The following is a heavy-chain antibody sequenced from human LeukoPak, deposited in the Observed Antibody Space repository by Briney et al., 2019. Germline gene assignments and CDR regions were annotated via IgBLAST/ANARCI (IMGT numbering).Heavy chain of an antibody. CDR1: GFTFSSYA. D-gene: IGHD3-3*02. V-gene: IGHV3-30*04. CDR3: VRDSRPPDSIHFWSVNLFDP. J-gene: IGHJ5*02. Sequence: PGRSLRLSCAASGFTFSSYAMHWVRQAPGKGLEWVAVISYDGSNKYYADSVKGRFTISRDNSKNTLYLQMNSLRPEDTAVYYCVRDSRPPDSIHFWSVNLFDPWGQGTLVTVSS. CDR2: ISYDGSNK.